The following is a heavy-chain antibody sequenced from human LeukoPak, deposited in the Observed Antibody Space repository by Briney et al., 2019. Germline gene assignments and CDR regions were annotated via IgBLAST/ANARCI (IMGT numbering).Heavy chain of an antibody. CDR3: ASSTTMYYYMDV. Sequence: ASVKVSCKASGYTFTGYYMHWVRQAPGQGLEWMGWINPNSGGTNYAQTFQGRVTMTRDTSISTAYMELSRLRSDDTAVYYCASSTTMYYYMDVWGKGTTVTVSS. J-gene: IGHJ6*03. CDR2: INPNSGGT. CDR1: GYTFTGYY. V-gene: IGHV1-2*02. D-gene: IGHD2-2*01.